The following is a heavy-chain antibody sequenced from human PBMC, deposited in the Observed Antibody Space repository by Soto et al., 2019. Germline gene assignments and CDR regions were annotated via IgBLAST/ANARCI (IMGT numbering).Heavy chain of an antibody. Sequence: GGSLRLSCAASGFTFSGSAMHWVRQASGKGLEWVGRSRSKANSYATAYAASVKGRFTISRDDSKNTAYLQMNSLKTEDTAVYYCTRHLYGMYVWGQGTTVTVSS. V-gene: IGHV3-73*01. CDR2: SRSKANSYAT. CDR3: TRHLYGMYV. CDR1: GFTFSGSA. J-gene: IGHJ6*02.